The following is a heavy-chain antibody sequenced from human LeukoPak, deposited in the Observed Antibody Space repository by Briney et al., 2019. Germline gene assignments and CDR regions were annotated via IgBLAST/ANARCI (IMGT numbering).Heavy chain of an antibody. V-gene: IGHV3-33*01. CDR2: IWYDGSNK. J-gene: IGHJ3*02. CDR3: ARERNSGWNDAFDI. CDR1: GFTFSSYG. Sequence: GGSLRLSCAASGFTFSSYGMHWVRQAPGKGLEWVAVIWYDGSNKYYADSVKGRFTISRDNSKSTLYLQMNSLRAEDTAVYYCARERNSGWNDAFDIWGQGTMVTVSS. D-gene: IGHD6-19*01.